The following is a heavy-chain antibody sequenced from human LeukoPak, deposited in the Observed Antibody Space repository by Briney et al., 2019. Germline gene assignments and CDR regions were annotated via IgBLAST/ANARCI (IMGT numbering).Heavy chain of an antibody. Sequence: ASVKVSCKASGYTFTSYDINWVRQATGQGLEWMGWMNPNSGNTGYAQNFQGRVTMTRNTSISTAYMELSSLRSEDTAVYYCARGGRIAAAGTKWFDPWGQGTLVTVSS. J-gene: IGHJ5*02. V-gene: IGHV1-8*01. D-gene: IGHD6-13*01. CDR3: ARGGRIAAAGTKWFDP. CDR2: MNPNSGNT. CDR1: GYTFTSYD.